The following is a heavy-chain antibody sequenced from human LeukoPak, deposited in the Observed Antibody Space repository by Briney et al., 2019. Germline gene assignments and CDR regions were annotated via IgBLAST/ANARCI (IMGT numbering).Heavy chain of an antibody. CDR2: IYASGST. V-gene: IGHV4-4*07. CDR1: GGSISGYY. D-gene: IGHD4-23*01. J-gene: IGHJ4*02. CDR3: ARGVKKIRWSGGFDY. Sequence: SETLSLTCTVSGGSISGYYWSWIRQPAGKGLEWIGRIYASGSTNYNPSLKSRVTMSVDMSKNQFSLNLTSVTAADTAVYYCARGVKKIRWSGGFDYWGQGTLVTVSS.